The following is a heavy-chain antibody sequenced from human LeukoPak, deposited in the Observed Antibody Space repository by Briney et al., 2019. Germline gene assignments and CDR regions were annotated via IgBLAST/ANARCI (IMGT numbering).Heavy chain of an antibody. CDR2: INPNSGDT. J-gene: IGHJ3*01. D-gene: IGHD5-12*01. CDR3: ARVDSGHDYGPS. V-gene: IGHV1-2*06. Sequence: ASVKVSCKASGYTFTAYYMHWVRQVPGLGLEWMGRINPNSGDTDYAQKFQGRVIMTRDTSISTAYMEVSRLRSDDTAVYYCARVDSGHDYGPSWGQGTTVTVSS. CDR1: GYTFTAYY.